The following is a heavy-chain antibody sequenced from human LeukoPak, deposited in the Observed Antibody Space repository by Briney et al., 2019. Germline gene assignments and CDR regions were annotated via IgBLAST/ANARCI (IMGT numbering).Heavy chain of an antibody. J-gene: IGHJ4*02. D-gene: IGHD4-17*01. CDR3: ARYDTVRGYY. CDR2: IYHSGST. CDR1: GDSISSSSHY. Sequence: SETLSLTCTVSGDSISSSSHYWGWIRQPPGKGLEWIGNIYHSGSTYQNPSLKSRVAISVDTSKNQFSLKLSSVTAADTAVYYCARYDTVRGYYWGQGTLVTVSS. V-gene: IGHV4-39*01.